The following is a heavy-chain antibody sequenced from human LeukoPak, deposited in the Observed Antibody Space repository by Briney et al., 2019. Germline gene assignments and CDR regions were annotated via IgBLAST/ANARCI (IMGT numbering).Heavy chain of an antibody. Sequence: ASVKVSCKASGYTFTGYYMHWVRQAPGQGLEWMGWINPNSGGTNYAQKFQGRVTMTRDSSISTAYMELRSLRSDDTAVYYCARDTYYYDSSGYYSAFDIWGQGTMVTVSS. CDR1: GYTFTGYY. CDR3: ARDTYYYDSSGYYSAFDI. V-gene: IGHV1-2*02. D-gene: IGHD3-22*01. J-gene: IGHJ3*02. CDR2: INPNSGGT.